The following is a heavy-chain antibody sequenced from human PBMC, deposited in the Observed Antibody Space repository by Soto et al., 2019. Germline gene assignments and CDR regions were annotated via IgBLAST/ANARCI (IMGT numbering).Heavy chain of an antibody. Sequence: QVQLVQSGAEVRQPASSVKVSCKTSGGTFSSYAISWVRQAPGQGLEWMGGIVPIVDTSTYAQKFQGRVTITADDSTTTVYMELSSVRSDDTAVYYCVRVVAITGYPDNWGQGTLVTVSS. D-gene: IGHD5-18*01. CDR3: VRVVAITGYPDN. CDR2: IVPIVDTS. V-gene: IGHV1-69*12. CDR1: GGTFSSYA. J-gene: IGHJ4*02.